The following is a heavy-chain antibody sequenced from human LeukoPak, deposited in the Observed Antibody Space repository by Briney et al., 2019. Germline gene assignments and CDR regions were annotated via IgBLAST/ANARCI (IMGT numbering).Heavy chain of an antibody. CDR2: IIPIFGTA. J-gene: IGHJ2*01. CDR3: ARDSPYDYDSSGYRYWYFDL. D-gene: IGHD3-22*01. CDR1: GGTFSSYA. Sequence: ASVKVSCKASGGTFSSYAISWVRQAPGQGLEWMGGIIPIFGTANYAQKFQGRVTITADESTSTAYMELSSLRSEDTAVYYCARDSPYDYDSSGYRYWYFDLWGRGTLVTVSS. V-gene: IGHV1-69*13.